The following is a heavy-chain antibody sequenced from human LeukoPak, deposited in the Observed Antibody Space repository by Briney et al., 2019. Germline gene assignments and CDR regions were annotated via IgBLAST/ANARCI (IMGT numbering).Heavy chain of an antibody. J-gene: IGHJ3*02. CDR2: IDDGGNT. CDR1: GGSFSDFF. V-gene: IGHV4-34*01. D-gene: IGHD2-21*02. Sequence: PSDTLSLTCSVYGGSFSDFFWSWIRQSTGKGLEWIGEIDDGGNTNYNQTLMSRVIVSMEKSKKQFSLVMRSVAAADTAVYYCARFSRITWGDWGDAFDIWGQGTTVIVSS. CDR3: ARFSRITWGDWGDAFDI.